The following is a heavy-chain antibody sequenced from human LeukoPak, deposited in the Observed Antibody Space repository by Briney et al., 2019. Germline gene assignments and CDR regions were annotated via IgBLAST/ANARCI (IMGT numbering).Heavy chain of an antibody. CDR1: GFTFSSYA. CDR2: ISGSGGST. D-gene: IGHD3-10*01. J-gene: IGHJ3*02. V-gene: IGHV3-23*01. Sequence: GGSLRLSCAASGFTFSSYAMSWVRQAPGKGLEWVSAISGSGGSTYYADSVKGRFTISRDNSKNTLYLQMNSLRAEDTAVYYCARGFSGSGSYSAFDIWGQGTMVTVSS. CDR3: ARGFSGSGSYSAFDI.